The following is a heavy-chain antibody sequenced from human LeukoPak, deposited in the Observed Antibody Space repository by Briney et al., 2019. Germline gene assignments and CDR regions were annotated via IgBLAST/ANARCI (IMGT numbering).Heavy chain of an antibody. Sequence: GGSLRLSCAASGFTFSSYAMSWVRQAPGKGLEWVSAISGSGGSTYYADSMKGRFTISRDNSKNTLYLQMNSLRAEDTAVYYCAKDLGKYSSSWYWGVVSWFDPWGQGTLVTVSS. CDR1: GFTFSSYA. CDR2: ISGSGGST. V-gene: IGHV3-23*01. J-gene: IGHJ5*02. D-gene: IGHD6-13*01. CDR3: AKDLGKYSSSWYWGVVSWFDP.